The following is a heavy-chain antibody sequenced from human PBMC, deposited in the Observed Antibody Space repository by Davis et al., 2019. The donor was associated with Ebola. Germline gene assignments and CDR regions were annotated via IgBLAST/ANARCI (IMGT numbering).Heavy chain of an antibody. Sequence: GESLKISCAASGFTFSSYGMHWVRQAPGKGLEWVAVIWYDGSNKYYADSVKGRFTISRDNSKNTLYLQMNSLRAEDTAVYYCARDTSLITMIVVVTNGLDYWGQGTLVTVSS. CDR1: GFTFSSYG. CDR2: IWYDGSNK. CDR3: ARDTSLITMIVVVTNGLDY. J-gene: IGHJ4*02. V-gene: IGHV3-33*01. D-gene: IGHD3-22*01.